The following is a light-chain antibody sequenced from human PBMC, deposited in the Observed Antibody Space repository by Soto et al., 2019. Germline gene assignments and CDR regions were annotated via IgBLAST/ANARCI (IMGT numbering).Light chain of an antibody. CDR1: QGIRND. CDR2: PAS. V-gene: IGKV1-6*01. J-gene: IGKJ1*01. Sequence: AIQMTQSPSSLSASVGDRVTITCRASQGIRNDLGWYQQKPGKAPKLLIYPASSLQSGVPSRFSGSGSGTDFTLTVSSLQPEDFATYYCLQDYNYPWTFGQGTKVEI. CDR3: LQDYNYPWT.